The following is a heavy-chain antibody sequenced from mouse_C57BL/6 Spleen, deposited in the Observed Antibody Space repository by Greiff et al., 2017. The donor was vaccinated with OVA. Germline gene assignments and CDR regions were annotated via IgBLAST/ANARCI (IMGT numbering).Heavy chain of an antibody. J-gene: IGHJ1*03. Sequence: QVQLQQPGAELVKPGASVKMSCKASGYTFTSYWITWVKQRPGQGLEWIGDIYPGSGSTNYNEKFKSKATLTVDTSSSTAYMQLSSLTSENSAVYDFASDYGSSSSYGYFEVWGTGTTVTVSS. D-gene: IGHD1-1*01. CDR1: GYTFTSYW. CDR3: ASDYGSSSSYGYFEV. CDR2: IYPGSGST. V-gene: IGHV1-55*01.